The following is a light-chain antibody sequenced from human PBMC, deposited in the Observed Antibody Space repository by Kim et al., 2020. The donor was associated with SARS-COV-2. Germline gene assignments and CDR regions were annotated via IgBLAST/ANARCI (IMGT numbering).Light chain of an antibody. CDR2: TAS. J-gene: IGKJ2*02. Sequence: DIQMTQSPSSLSASVGDRVTITCQASQSVSAWLAWYQQQPGKAPNLLIYTASSLESGVPSRCSASGSGTEFTLTISSLQPDDFATYYCLQYPAYSPWTFRQGT. V-gene: IGKV1-5*03. CDR3: LQYPAYSPWT. CDR1: QSVSAW.